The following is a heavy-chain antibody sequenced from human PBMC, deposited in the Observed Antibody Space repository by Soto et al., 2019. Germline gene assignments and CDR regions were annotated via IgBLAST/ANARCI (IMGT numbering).Heavy chain of an antibody. J-gene: IGHJ5*02. D-gene: IGHD3-22*01. CDR2: ISGSAVTT. V-gene: IGHV3-23*01. CDR3: TTDSLGITMIVVVRS. CDR1: GFTFNNYA. Sequence: SGGSLRLSCAASGFTFNNYAMPWVRQAPGRGLEWVSTISGSAVTTYYADSVKGRFIISRDNPKNTLYLQMNSLKTEDTAVYYCTTDSLGITMIVVVRSWGQGTLVTV.